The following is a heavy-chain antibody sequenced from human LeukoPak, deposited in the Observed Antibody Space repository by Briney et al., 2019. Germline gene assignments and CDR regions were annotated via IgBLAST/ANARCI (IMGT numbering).Heavy chain of an antibody. CDR3: NPVTDIVVVPAPY. V-gene: IGHV3-15*01. J-gene: IGHJ4*02. D-gene: IGHD2-2*01. CDR2: IKSKTDGGTT. Sequence: GGSLRLSCAACVFTFSNAWMIWDRQAPGKGLEWVGRIKSKTDGGTTDYAAPVKGRFTISRDDSKNTLYLQMNSLKTEDTAVYYCNPVTDIVVVPAPYWGQGTLVTVSS. CDR1: VFTFSNAW.